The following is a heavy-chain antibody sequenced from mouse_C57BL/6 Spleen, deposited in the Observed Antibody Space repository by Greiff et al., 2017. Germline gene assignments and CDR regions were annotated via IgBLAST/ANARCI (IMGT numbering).Heavy chain of an antibody. V-gene: IGHV1-15*01. Sequence: QVQLQQSGAELVRPGASVTLSCKASGYTFTDYEMHWVKQTPVHGLEWIGAIDPETGGTAYNQKFKGKAILTADKSSSTAYMELRSLTSEDSAVYYCTRGGLLPFAYWGQGTLVTVSA. J-gene: IGHJ3*01. CDR1: GYTFTDYE. CDR2: IDPETGGT. D-gene: IGHD2-3*01. CDR3: TRGGLLPFAY.